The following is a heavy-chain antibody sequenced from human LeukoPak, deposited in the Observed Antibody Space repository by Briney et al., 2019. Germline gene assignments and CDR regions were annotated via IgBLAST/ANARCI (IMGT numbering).Heavy chain of an antibody. Sequence: GGSLRLSCATSGFTFSSYWMTWVRQAPGRGLEWVANIKEDGSDKYYVDSVKGRFTISRDNARNSLYLQMNSLRADDTAMYYCVRGGYYHTYWGQGTLVTVSS. V-gene: IGHV3-7*05. D-gene: IGHD3-22*01. CDR3: VRGGYYHTY. CDR2: IKEDGSDK. CDR1: GFTFSSYW. J-gene: IGHJ4*02.